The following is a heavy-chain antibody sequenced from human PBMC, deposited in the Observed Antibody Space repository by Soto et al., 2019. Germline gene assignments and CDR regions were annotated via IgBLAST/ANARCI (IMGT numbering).Heavy chain of an antibody. V-gene: IGHV3-73*01. CDR3: TRLSLSGTAASSGAY. CDR2: IRSKANSYAT. D-gene: IGHD2-2*01. J-gene: IGHJ4*02. Sequence: EVQLVESGGGLVQPGGSLKLSCAASGFTFSGSAMHRVRQASGKGLEWVGRIRSKANSYATAYAASVKGRFTISRDDSKNTAYLQMNSLKTEDTAVYYCTRLSLSGTAASSGAYWGQGTLVTVSS. CDR1: GFTFSGSA.